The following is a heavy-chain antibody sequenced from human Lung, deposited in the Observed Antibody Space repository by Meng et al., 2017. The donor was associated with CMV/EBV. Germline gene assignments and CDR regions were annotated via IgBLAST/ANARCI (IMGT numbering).Heavy chain of an antibody. CDR2: INPDSGGT. J-gene: IGHJ3*01. CDR3: SRGAPFFRDAFDL. Sequence: ASVXVSXKASGYTFSGHYIHWVRQAPGQGLEWMGWINPDSGGTRYSQKFQYRVTMTRDTSINTAYMERSRLRSDDTAVYYCSRGAPFFRDAFDLWGQGTMVTFSS. CDR1: GYTFSGHY. V-gene: IGHV1-2*02. D-gene: IGHD3-16*01.